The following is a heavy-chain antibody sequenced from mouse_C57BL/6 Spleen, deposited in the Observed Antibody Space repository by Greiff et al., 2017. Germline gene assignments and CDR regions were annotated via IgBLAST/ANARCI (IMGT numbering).Heavy chain of an antibody. CDR3: ARNYYYGSGAY. Sequence: VQLVESGPGLVQPSQSLSITCTVSGFSLTSYGVHWVRQSPGKGLEWLGVIWSGGSTDYNAAFISRLSISKDNSKSQVFFKMNSLQADDTAIYYCARNYYYGSGAYWGQGTLVTVSA. CDR2: IWSGGST. J-gene: IGHJ3*01. D-gene: IGHD1-1*01. CDR1: GFSLTSYG. V-gene: IGHV2-2*01.